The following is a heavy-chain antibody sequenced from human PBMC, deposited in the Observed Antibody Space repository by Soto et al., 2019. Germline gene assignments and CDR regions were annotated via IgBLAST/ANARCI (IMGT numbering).Heavy chain of an antibody. CDR1: GFTFSLYS. V-gene: IGHV3-48*02. CDR2: ISRSSTGI. Sequence: EVQLVESGGGLVQPGGSLRLSCAASGFTFSLYSMSWVRQAPGKGLEWVSYISRSSTGIHYADSVKGRFTISRDDATNSTHLPMNSLRDGDTAVYYCARAVTWGLDVWGQGTTVSISS. CDR3: ARAVTWGLDV. D-gene: IGHD3-10*01. J-gene: IGHJ6*02.